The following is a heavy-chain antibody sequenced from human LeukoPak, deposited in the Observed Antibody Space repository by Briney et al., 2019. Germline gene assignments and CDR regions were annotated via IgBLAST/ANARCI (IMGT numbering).Heavy chain of an antibody. CDR2: IYYSGST. J-gene: IGHJ4*02. Sequence: SETLSLTCTVSGGSISSYYWSWIRQPPGKGLEWIGYIYYSGSTNYNPSLKSRVTISVDTSKNQFSLKLSSVTAADTAVYYCARGGDIVVVPAAHPYFDYWGQGTLVTASS. D-gene: IGHD2-2*01. V-gene: IGHV4-59*01. CDR1: GGSISSYY. CDR3: ARGGDIVVVPAAHPYFDY.